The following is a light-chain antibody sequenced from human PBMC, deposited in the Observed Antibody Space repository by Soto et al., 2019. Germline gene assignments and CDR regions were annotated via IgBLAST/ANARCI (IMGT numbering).Light chain of an antibody. J-gene: IGKJ4*01. Sequence: EIVMTQSPATLSVSPGERATLSCRASQSVSSNLAWYQQKPGQAPRLLIYGASTRATGIPARFSGSGSGTEITLTISSLQSEDFAVYYCQQYNNWPLTFGGGTKVESN. CDR2: GAS. CDR1: QSVSSN. V-gene: IGKV3-15*01. CDR3: QQYNNWPLT.